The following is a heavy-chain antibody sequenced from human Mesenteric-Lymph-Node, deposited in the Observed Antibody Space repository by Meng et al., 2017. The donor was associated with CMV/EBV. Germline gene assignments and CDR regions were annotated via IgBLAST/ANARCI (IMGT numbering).Heavy chain of an antibody. CDR2: INPNSGGT. D-gene: IGHD3-9*01. Sequence: AGYTFTGYYMHWVRQAPGQGLEWMGRINPNSGGTNYAQKFQGRVTMTRDTSISTAYMELSRLRSDDTAVYYCARVFDILTGYPYDYWGQGTLVTVSS. CDR1: GYTFTGYY. CDR3: ARVFDILTGYPYDY. V-gene: IGHV1-2*06. J-gene: IGHJ4*02.